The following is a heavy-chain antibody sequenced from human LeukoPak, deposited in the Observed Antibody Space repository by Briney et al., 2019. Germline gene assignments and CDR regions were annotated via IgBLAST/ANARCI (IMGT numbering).Heavy chain of an antibody. D-gene: IGHD3-22*01. V-gene: IGHV4-39*01. J-gene: IGHJ1*01. CDR3: ARRRYYDGSGYLE. CDR2: IYYSGRT. Sequence: SETLSLTCSVSGDSVSRSDSYWDWIRQPPGKGREWIGTIYYSGRTYYSPSLKRRVTMSVDPSNNQFSLTLRSVTAADTALYYCARRRYYDGSGYLEWGQGTLLSVSS. CDR1: GDSVSRSDSY.